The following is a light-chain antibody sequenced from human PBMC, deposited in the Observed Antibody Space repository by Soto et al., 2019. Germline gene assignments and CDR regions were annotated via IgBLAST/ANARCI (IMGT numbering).Light chain of an antibody. Sequence: QAVLTQPPSVSGAPGKRVTSSCTGSSSNIGAGYDLHWYQQLPGTAPKLLIYGNSNRPSGVPDRFSGSKSGTSASLAITGLQAEDEAAYYCPSYDSSLSGSRVFGGGTTLTVL. CDR3: PSYDSSLSGSRV. V-gene: IGLV1-40*01. J-gene: IGLJ3*02. CDR2: GNS. CDR1: SSNIGAGYD.